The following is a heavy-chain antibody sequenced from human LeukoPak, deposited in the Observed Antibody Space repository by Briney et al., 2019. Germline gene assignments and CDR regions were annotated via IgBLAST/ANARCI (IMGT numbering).Heavy chain of an antibody. V-gene: IGHV4-34*01. Sequence: SETLSLTCAVYGGSFSGYYWSWIRQPPGKGLEWIGEINHSGSTNYNPSLKSRVTISVDTSKNQFSLKLSSVTAADTAVYYCARGIDITMVRGENLDYWGQGTLVTVSS. CDR3: ARGIDITMVRGENLDY. CDR1: GGSFSGYY. D-gene: IGHD3-10*01. J-gene: IGHJ4*02. CDR2: INHSGST.